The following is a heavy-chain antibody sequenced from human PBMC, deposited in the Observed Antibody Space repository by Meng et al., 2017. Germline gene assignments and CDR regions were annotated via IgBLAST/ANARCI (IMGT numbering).Heavy chain of an antibody. CDR2: IDPKSGDT. CDR1: GYNFPDYY. Sequence: QWRLGHLGAEGKKPGASVKVSCKPSGYNFPDYYIHWVRQAPGQGLEWMGRIDPKSGDTHYAQKFQGRVTMTGDTSIGTAYMELRGLRSDDTAVYFCARDEDISAAGKLFGDYWGQGTLVTVSS. V-gene: IGHV1-2*06. D-gene: IGHD6-13*01. J-gene: IGHJ4*02. CDR3: ARDEDISAAGKLFGDY.